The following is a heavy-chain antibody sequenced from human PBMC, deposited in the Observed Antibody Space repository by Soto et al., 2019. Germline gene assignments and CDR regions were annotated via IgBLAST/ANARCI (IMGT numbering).Heavy chain of an antibody. CDR3: ARDSTRYYYDSNEDF. D-gene: IGHD3-22*01. CDR1: GFTFSNYW. CDR2: IKHDGSEK. V-gene: IGHV3-7*01. Sequence: PGGSLRLSCAASGFTFSNYWMTWVRQAPGKGLEWVANIKHDGSEKYYVDSVKGRFTISRDNAKNSLHLQMNSLRAEDTAVYYCARDSTRYYYDSNEDFWGQGP. J-gene: IGHJ4*02.